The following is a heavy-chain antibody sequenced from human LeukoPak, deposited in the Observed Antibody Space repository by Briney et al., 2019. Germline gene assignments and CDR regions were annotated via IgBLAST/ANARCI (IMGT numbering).Heavy chain of an antibody. CDR1: GFSLSTSGVG. Sequence: ESGPTLVNPTQTLTLTCTFSGFSLSTSGVGVGWIRQPPGKALEWPALIYWDDDKRYSPSLKSRLTITKDTSKNQVVLTMTNMDPVDTATYYCAHRGYSYGYDYFDYWGQGTLVTVSS. J-gene: IGHJ4*02. CDR2: IYWDDDK. CDR3: AHRGYSYGYDYFDY. V-gene: IGHV2-5*02. D-gene: IGHD5-18*01.